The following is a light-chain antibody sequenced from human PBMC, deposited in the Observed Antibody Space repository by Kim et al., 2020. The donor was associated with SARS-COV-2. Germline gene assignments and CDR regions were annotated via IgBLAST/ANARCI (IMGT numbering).Light chain of an antibody. CDR1: PSNFGSNY. CDR2: KNN. J-gene: IGLJ3*02. CDR3: AAWDDSLSGQV. V-gene: IGLV1-47*01. Sequence: GQGVTMSCSGSPSNFGSNYVYWYQQLPGTAPKVLIFKNNQRPSGVPDRFSGSKSGTSASLAISGLRSEDEADYYCAAWDDSLSGQVFGGGTKLTVL.